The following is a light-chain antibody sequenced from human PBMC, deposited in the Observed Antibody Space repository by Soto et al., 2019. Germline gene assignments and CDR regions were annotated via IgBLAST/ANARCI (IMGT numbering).Light chain of an antibody. CDR2: DAS. V-gene: IGKV3-11*01. Sequence: EIVLTQSPGTLSLSPGERATLSCRASQSVKTFLVWYQQRPGQAPRLLINDASHRAAGIPARFSGSGFGTDFTLTISSLEPEDAAVYYCQQRSNWPPITFGQGTRLEIK. CDR3: QQRSNWPPIT. CDR1: QSVKTF. J-gene: IGKJ5*01.